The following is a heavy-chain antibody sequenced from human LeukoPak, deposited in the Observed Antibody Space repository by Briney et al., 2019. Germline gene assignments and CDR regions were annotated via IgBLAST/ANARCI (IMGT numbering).Heavy chain of an antibody. CDR1: GFTFDDYS. CDR2: ISWDGGST. D-gene: IGHD3-16*01. CDR3: AKDRGGVDY. V-gene: IGHV3-43*01. J-gene: IGHJ4*02. Sequence: HPGGSLRLSCAASGFTFDDYSMHWVRQGPGKGLEWVSVISWDGGSTSYADSVKGRFTISRDNSKNSLYLQMSSLRSEDSALYYCAKDRGGVDYWGQGTLVTVSS.